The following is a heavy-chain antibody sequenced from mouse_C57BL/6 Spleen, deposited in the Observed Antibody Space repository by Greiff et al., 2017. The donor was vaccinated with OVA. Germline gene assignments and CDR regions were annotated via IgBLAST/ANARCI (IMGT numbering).Heavy chain of an antibody. D-gene: IGHD1-1*01. V-gene: IGHV5-6*01. Sequence: EVNVVESGGDLVKPGGSLKLSCAASGFTFSSYGMSWVRQTPDKRLEWVATISSGGSYTYYPDSVKGRFSISRDNAKNTLYLQMSSLKSEDTAMYYCARNDYGSSPFAYWGQGTLVTVSA. J-gene: IGHJ3*01. CDR2: ISSGGSYT. CDR3: ARNDYGSSPFAY. CDR1: GFTFSSYG.